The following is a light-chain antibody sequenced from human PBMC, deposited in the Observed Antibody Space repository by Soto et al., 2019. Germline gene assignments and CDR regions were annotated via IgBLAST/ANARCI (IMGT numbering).Light chain of an antibody. J-gene: IGKJ3*01. CDR3: QQYNNWTPRT. V-gene: IGKV3-15*01. CDR2: GAS. CDR1: PSGGID. Sequence: EIVMTQSPATLSVSPGELATLSCRASPSGGIDLAWYQQNPGQAPRLLIYGASTRATGVPARFSGSGAGTEFTLTISSLQSEDYAVYYCQQYNNWTPRTFGTGTKVDI.